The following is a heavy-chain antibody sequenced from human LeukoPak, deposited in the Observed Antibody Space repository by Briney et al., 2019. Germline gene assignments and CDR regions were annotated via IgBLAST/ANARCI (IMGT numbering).Heavy chain of an antibody. V-gene: IGHV3-30*02. CDR1: GFTFSSYG. CDR2: IRYDGSNK. J-gene: IGHJ5*02. D-gene: IGHD6-13*01. Sequence: HPGGSLRLSCAASGFTFSSYGMHWVRQAPGKGLEWVAFIRYDGSNKYYADSVKGRFTISRDNSKNTLYLQMNSLRAEDTAVYYCAEARGYSSSWYEANWFDPWGQGTLVTVSS. CDR3: AEARGYSSSWYEANWFDP.